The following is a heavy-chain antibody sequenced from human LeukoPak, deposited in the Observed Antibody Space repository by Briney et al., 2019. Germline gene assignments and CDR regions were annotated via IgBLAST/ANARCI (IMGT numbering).Heavy chain of an antibody. J-gene: IGHJ4*02. CDR1: GFTFSSYA. V-gene: IGHV3-23*01. CDR2: ISGSGGST. D-gene: IGHD3-22*01. Sequence: GGSLRLSCAASGFTFSSYAMSWVRQAPGKGLEWVSAISGSGGSTYYADSVKGRFTISRDNSKNTLYLQMNSLRAEDTAVYYCAKDRRRRYYDSSGYYYFDYWGQGTLVTVSS. CDR3: AKDRRRRYYDSSGYYYFDY.